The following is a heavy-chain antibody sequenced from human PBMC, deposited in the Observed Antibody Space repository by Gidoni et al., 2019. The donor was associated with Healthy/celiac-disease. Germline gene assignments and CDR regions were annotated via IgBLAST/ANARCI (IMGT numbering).Heavy chain of an antibody. Sequence: QLQLQESVPGLVKPSETLSLTCTVSGGSISSSSYYWGWIRQPPGKGLEWIGSIYYSGSTYYNPSLKSRVTISVDTSKNQFSLKLSSVTAADTAVYYCARHRIGDYYDSSGYYPAYFDYWGQGTLVTVSS. D-gene: IGHD3-22*01. J-gene: IGHJ4*02. V-gene: IGHV4-39*01. CDR1: GGSISSSSYY. CDR3: ARHRIGDYYDSSGYYPAYFDY. CDR2: IYYSGST.